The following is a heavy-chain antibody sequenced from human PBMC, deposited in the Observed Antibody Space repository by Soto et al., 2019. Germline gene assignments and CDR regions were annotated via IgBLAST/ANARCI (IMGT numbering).Heavy chain of an antibody. D-gene: IGHD2-2*01. J-gene: IGHJ6*02. V-gene: IGHV3-30*18. CDR2: ISYDGIND. Sequence: GGSLRLSCAASGFSFSGYAMHWVRQAPGKGLEWVAIISYDGINDYYADSVKGQFTISRDNFKNTLYLQMSSLRAEDTAVYYCANSLVPAAMGYYYGMDVWGQGTTVTVSS. CDR3: ANSLVPAAMGYYYGMDV. CDR1: GFSFSGYA.